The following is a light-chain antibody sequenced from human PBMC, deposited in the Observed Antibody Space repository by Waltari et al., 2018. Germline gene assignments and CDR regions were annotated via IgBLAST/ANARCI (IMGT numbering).Light chain of an antibody. CDR3: QHYLRLPVT. CDR2: GAS. CDR1: QSVSRA. Sequence: EIVLTQSPGTLSLSLGERANVSFRAVQSVSRALAWFQQKPGQAPRLLIYGASTRATVIPDRFSGSGSGTDFSLTISRLEPDDFAVYYCQHYLRLPVTFGQGTTVEI. J-gene: IGKJ1*01. V-gene: IGKV3-20*01.